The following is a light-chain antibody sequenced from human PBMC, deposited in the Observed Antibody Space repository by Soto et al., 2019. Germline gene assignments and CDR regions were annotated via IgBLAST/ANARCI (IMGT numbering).Light chain of an antibody. CDR3: QQYGSSPPLT. V-gene: IGKV3-20*01. J-gene: IGKJ4*01. CDR1: QSVSNNY. CDR2: GAS. Sequence: IVLMQSPGTLSLSPGERATLSCRASQSVSNNYVAWYQQKTGQAPSLLIAGASSSATGITDRFSGSGSVTDFTLTISRLEPEYFAVYYCQQYGSSPPLTFGGGTKVEIK.